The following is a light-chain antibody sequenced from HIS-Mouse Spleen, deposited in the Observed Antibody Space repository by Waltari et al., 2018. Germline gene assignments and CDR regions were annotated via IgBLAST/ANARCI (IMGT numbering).Light chain of an antibody. J-gene: IGLJ1*01. V-gene: IGLV2-11*01. Sequence: QSALTQPRSVSGSPGQSVTISCTGTSSDVGGYNYVSLYQQNPGKAPKLMIYDVSKRPSGVPDRFSGSKSGNTASLTISGLQAEDEADYYCCSYAGSYTFPYVFGTGTKVTVL. CDR2: DVS. CDR3: CSYAGSYTFPYV. CDR1: SSDVGGYNY.